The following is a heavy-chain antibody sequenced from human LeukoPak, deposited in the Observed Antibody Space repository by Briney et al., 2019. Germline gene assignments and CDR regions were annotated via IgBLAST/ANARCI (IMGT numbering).Heavy chain of an antibody. D-gene: IGHD2-2*01. CDR2: ISYDGSNK. V-gene: IGHV3-30*04. CDR1: GFTLSSYA. Sequence: GRSLRLSCAASGFTLSSYAMHWVRQAPGKGLEWVAVISYDGSNKYYADSVKGRFTVSRDNSKNTLYLQMNSLRAEDTAVYYCAACGSTSCYDLLSYFQHWGQGTLVTVSS. J-gene: IGHJ1*01. CDR3: AACGSTSCYDLLSYFQH.